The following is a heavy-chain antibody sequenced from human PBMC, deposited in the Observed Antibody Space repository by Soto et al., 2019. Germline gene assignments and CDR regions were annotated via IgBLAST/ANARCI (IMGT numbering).Heavy chain of an antibody. Sequence: PSETLSLTCTVSGGSVSSGSYYWGWIRQPPGKGLEWIGSIYYSGTTYYNPSLRSRVTISVDTSKNQFSLDLSSVTAADTAVYYCATTLLRLFNWFDPWGQGTLVTVPQ. CDR1: GGSVSSGSYY. J-gene: IGHJ5*02. V-gene: IGHV4-39*01. CDR2: IYYSGTT. CDR3: ATTLLRLFNWFDP. D-gene: IGHD3-16*01.